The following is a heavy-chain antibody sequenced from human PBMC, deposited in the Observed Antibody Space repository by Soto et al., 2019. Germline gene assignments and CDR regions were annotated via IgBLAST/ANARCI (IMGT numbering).Heavy chain of an antibody. CDR3: ARDSHSSGWDHWFDP. V-gene: IGHV4-59*01. Sequence: SETLSLTCTVSGGSISSYYWSWIRQPPGKGLEWIGYIYYSGSTNYNPSLKSRVTISVDTSKNQFSQKLSSVTAADTAVYYCARDSHSSGWDHWFDPWGQGTLVTVSS. CDR2: IYYSGST. D-gene: IGHD6-19*01. J-gene: IGHJ5*02. CDR1: GGSISSYY.